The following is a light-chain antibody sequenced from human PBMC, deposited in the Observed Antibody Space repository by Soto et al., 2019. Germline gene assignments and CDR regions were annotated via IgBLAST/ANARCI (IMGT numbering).Light chain of an antibody. CDR1: QNVSSY. V-gene: IGKV3-11*01. Sequence: EIVLTQSPATLSLSPGETATLSCRASQNVSSYLAWYQQKPGQAPRLLIYDASMRATGIPARFSGSGSGTDFTLTIGSLEPEDFAVYYCQQRGNWPRITFGQGTRLEIK. J-gene: IGKJ5*01. CDR2: DAS. CDR3: QQRGNWPRIT.